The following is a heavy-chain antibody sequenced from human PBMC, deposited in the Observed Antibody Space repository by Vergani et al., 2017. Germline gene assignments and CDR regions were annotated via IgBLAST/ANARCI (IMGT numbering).Heavy chain of an antibody. CDR1: GFTFSSYG. J-gene: IGHJ4*02. D-gene: IGHD2-21*02. CDR2: IWYDGSNK. Sequence: VQLLESGGGLVQPGRSLRLSCAASGFTFSSYGMHWVRQAPGKGLEWVAVIWYDGSNKYYADSVKGRFTISRDNSKNTLYLQMNSLRAEDTAVYYCARGRMTAIFDYWGQGTLVTVSS. CDR3: ARGRMTAIFDY. V-gene: IGHV3-33*01.